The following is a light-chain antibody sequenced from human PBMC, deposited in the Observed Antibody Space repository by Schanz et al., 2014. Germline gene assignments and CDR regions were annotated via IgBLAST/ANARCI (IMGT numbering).Light chain of an antibody. V-gene: IGKV3D-20*02. Sequence: EIVLPQSPGTLSLSPGERATLSCRASQSVISSYLAWYQQKPGRAPRLLIYGASSRATGIPARFSGSGSGTDFTLTISSLEPEDFAVYYCQQGSTWPITFGGGTKVEIK. J-gene: IGKJ4*01. CDR2: GAS. CDR3: QQGSTWPIT. CDR1: QSVISSY.